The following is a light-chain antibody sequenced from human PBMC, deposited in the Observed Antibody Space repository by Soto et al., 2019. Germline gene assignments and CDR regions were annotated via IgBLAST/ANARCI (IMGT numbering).Light chain of an antibody. CDR2: ENN. Sequence: QSVLTQPPSVSAAPGQTVTISCSGSSSNIGNNYVYWYQQLPGTAPKLLIYENNKRPSGIPDRFSGSKSGTSATLGITGLQTGDEAEYYCGTWDSSLSAGGVFGGGTKLTVL. CDR3: GTWDSSLSAGGV. J-gene: IGLJ3*02. CDR1: SSNIGNNY. V-gene: IGLV1-51*02.